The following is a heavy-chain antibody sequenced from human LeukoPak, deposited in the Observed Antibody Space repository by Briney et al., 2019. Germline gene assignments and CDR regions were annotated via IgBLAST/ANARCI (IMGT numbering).Heavy chain of an antibody. Sequence: GGSLRLSCAASGFTFSGSAMHWVRQASGKGLEWVGRIRSKANSYATAYAASVKGRFTISRDDSKNTAYLQMNSLKTEDTAVYYCTSPPGHYGSGPSDYWGQGTLVTVSS. V-gene: IGHV3-73*01. D-gene: IGHD3-10*01. CDR2: IRSKANSYAT. CDR3: TSPPGHYGSGPSDY. J-gene: IGHJ4*02. CDR1: GFTFSGSA.